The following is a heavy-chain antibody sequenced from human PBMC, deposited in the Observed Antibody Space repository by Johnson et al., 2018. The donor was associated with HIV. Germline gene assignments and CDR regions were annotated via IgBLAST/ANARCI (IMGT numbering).Heavy chain of an antibody. CDR3: ARSRDCSGGSCPDAFDI. Sequence: VQLVESGGGLVQPGGSLRLSCAASGFTFSSYYMSWVRQAPGKGLELVANIKQDGSDKYYVDSVKGRFTISRDNAKNSLYLQMNSLRAEDTAVYYCARSRDCSGGSCPDAFDIWGQGTMVTVSS. CDR1: GFTFSSYY. D-gene: IGHD2-15*01. V-gene: IGHV3-7*02. J-gene: IGHJ3*02. CDR2: IKQDGSDK.